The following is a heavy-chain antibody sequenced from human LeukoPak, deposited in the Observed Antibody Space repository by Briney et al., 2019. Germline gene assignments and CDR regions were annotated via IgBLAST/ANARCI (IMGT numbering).Heavy chain of an antibody. Sequence: GGSLRLSCAASGFTFSDYYMSWIRQAPGKGLEWVSYISSSGSTIYYADSVKGRFTISRDNAKNSLYLQMNSLRAEDTAVYYCARERGRVTRSYWYFDLWGRGTLVTVSS. V-gene: IGHV3-11*01. CDR2: ISSSGSTI. D-gene: IGHD4-17*01. CDR1: GFTFSDYY. CDR3: ARERGRVTRSYWYFDL. J-gene: IGHJ2*01.